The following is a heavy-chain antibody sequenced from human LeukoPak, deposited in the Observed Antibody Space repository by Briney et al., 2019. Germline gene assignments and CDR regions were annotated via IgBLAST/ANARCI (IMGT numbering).Heavy chain of an antibody. Sequence: GGSLRLSCAASGFTFSSYEMNWVRQAPGKGLEWVSYISSSGSTIYYADFVKGRFSISRDNSKNTLYLQINSLRAEDTALYYCAKERGYSGDPQDFDYWGQGTLVTVSS. D-gene: IGHD4-17*01. CDR2: ISSSGSTI. CDR1: GFTFSSYE. V-gene: IGHV3-48*03. J-gene: IGHJ4*02. CDR3: AKERGYSGDPQDFDY.